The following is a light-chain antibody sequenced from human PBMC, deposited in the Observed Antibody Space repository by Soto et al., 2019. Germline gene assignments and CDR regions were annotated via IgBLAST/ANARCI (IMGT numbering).Light chain of an antibody. J-gene: IGKJ5*01. CDR1: QGISSY. CDR3: QQSYSTPIT. CDR2: TAS. V-gene: IGKV1-39*01. Sequence: DIQLTQSPSFLSASVGDRVTITCRASQGISSYLAWYQQKPGKAPKLLISTASTLQSGVPSRFSGSGSGTDFTLTISSLQPEDFATYYCQQSYSTPITFGQGTRLEIK.